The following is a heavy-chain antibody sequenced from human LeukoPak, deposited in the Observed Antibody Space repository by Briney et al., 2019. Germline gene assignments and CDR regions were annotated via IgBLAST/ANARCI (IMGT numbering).Heavy chain of an antibody. Sequence: GGSLRLSCAVSGFSVTNNYMSWXRQAPGKGLEWVSVFYVGGATYYADSVKGRFTISRDNSENTLYLQMKSLRAEDTAVYYCARGDGYNFFDYWGQGTLVTVSS. J-gene: IGHJ4*02. V-gene: IGHV3-53*01. D-gene: IGHD5-24*01. CDR1: GFSVTNNY. CDR2: FYVGGAT. CDR3: ARGDGYNFFDY.